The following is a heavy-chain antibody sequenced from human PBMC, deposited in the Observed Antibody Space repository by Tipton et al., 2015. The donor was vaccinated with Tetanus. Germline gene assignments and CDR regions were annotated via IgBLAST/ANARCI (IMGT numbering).Heavy chain of an antibody. CDR2: VYFSGTT. V-gene: IGHV4-59*01. CDR1: GGPMNNFY. J-gene: IGHJ6*02. D-gene: IGHD1-26*01. Sequence: TLSLTCTVSGGPMNNFYWTWIRQPPGKGLEWIGHVYFSGTTSYNPSLKSRVTMSLDTSKNLFSLRLTAMTAADTAAYYCARDWEGGYGMDVWGQGTTVTVSS. CDR3: ARDWEGGYGMDV.